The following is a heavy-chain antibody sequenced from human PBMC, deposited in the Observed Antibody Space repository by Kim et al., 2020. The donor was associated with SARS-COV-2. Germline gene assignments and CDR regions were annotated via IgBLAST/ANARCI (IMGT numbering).Heavy chain of an antibody. CDR3: ARLRAVAGTCYFDY. J-gene: IGHJ4*02. Sequence: NPTLKSRVTISVETAKNQFSLKMSSVTAADTGVYYCARLRAVAGTCYFDYWGQGTLVTVSS. V-gene: IGHV4-39*01. D-gene: IGHD6-19*01.